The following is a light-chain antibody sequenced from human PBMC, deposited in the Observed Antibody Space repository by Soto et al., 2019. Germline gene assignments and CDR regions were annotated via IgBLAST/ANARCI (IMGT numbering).Light chain of an antibody. CDR3: QQINSYPIT. V-gene: IGKV3-11*01. Sequence: EIVLTQSPGTLSLSPGERATLSCRASQSVSSTLAWYQQKPGQAPRLLIYDASTRATGIPERFSGSGSGTDFTPKISNMQPEDFATYYCQQINSYPITCGQGTRLEI. CDR2: DAS. CDR1: QSVSST. J-gene: IGKJ5*01.